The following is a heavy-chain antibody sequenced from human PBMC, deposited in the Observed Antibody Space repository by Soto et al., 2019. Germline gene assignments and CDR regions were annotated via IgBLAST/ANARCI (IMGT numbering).Heavy chain of an antibody. V-gene: IGHV4-34*01. J-gene: IGHJ4*02. CDR3: ARGRTNYYDSSGLIRS. D-gene: IGHD3-22*01. CDR1: CGTFSGYY. Sequence: SQTLSLTCGAYCGTFSGYYLRLTRQPPGKGREWIGEINHRGNTNYSPSLKTRVTISVDTSRNQFSLNLSSVTAADTAVYYCARGRTNYYDSSGLIRSWGQGTRVTVSS. CDR2: INHRGNT.